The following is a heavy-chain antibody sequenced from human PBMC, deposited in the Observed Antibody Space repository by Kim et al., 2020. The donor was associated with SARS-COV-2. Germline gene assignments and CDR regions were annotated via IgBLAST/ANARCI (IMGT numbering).Heavy chain of an antibody. Sequence: DSVQGRFTISRDNSKNTLYLQMNSLRAEDTAVYYCAREAVRSSSSTYFDYWGQGTLVTVSS. D-gene: IGHD6-6*01. V-gene: IGHV3-30*07. J-gene: IGHJ4*02. CDR3: AREAVRSSSSTYFDY.